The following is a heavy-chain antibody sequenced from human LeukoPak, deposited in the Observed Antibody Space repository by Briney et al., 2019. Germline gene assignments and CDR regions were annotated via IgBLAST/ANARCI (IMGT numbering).Heavy chain of an antibody. D-gene: IGHD5-18*01. J-gene: IGHJ4*02. CDR2: INSDGSST. CDR1: GFTFSSYW. V-gene: IGHV3-74*01. Sequence: GGSLRLSCAAPGFTFSSYWMHWVRQAPGKGLVWVSRINSDGSSTSYADSVKGRFTISRDNAKNSLYLQMNSLRAEDTAVYSCARDKTRGLGYSYSKSGNYFDYWGQGTLVTVSS. CDR3: ARDKTRGLGYSYSKSGNYFDY.